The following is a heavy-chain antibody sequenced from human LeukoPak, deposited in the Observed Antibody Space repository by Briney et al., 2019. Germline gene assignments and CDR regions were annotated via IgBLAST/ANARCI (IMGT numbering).Heavy chain of an antibody. D-gene: IGHD3-10*01. CDR1: GITLSNYA. Sequence: GGSLRLSCAVSGITLSNYAMSWVRQAPGKGLEWVSGITGRGGRTYYADSVKGRFTISTDNPKNTLYLQMNSLRAEDTAVYYCASYGSGTHNWFDPWGQGTLVTVPS. V-gene: IGHV3-23*01. J-gene: IGHJ5*02. CDR3: ASYGSGTHNWFDP. CDR2: ITGRGGRT.